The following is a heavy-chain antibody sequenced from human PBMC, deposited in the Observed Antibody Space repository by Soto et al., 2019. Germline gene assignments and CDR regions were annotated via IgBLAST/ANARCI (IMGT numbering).Heavy chain of an antibody. CDR3: AKAPPYYYDSNDAFDI. CDR2: ISGSGGST. Sequence: PGGSLRLSCAASGFTFSSYAMSWVRQAPGKGLEWASAISGSGGSTYYADSVKGRFTISRDNSKNTLYLQMNTLRAEDTAVYYCAKAPPYYYDSNDAFDIWGQGTMVTVSS. D-gene: IGHD3-22*01. V-gene: IGHV3-23*01. CDR1: GFTFSSYA. J-gene: IGHJ3*02.